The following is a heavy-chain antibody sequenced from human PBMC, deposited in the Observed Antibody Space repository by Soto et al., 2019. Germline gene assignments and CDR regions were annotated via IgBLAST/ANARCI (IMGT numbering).Heavy chain of an antibody. J-gene: IGHJ6*02. CDR1: GGSFSGYY. CDR3: ARGSGYCSGGSCLKYYGMDV. V-gene: IGHV4-34*01. D-gene: IGHD2-15*01. CDR2: INHSGST. Sequence: PSETLSLTCAVYGGSFSGYYWSWVRQPPGKGLEWIGEINHSGSTNYNPSLKSRVTISVDTSKNQFSLKLSSVTAADTAVYYCARGSGYCSGGSCLKYYGMDVWGQGTTVTVSS.